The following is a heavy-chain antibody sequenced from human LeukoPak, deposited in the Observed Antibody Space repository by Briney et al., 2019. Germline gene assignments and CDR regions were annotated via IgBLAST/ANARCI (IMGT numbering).Heavy chain of an antibody. CDR2: ISSSGSYI. D-gene: IGHD6-19*01. CDR1: GFTFSSYS. CDR3: AREEGSGWQEGSCDY. Sequence: PGGSLRLSCAASGFTFSSYSMNWVRQAPGKGLEWVSSISSSGSYIYYADSVKGRFTISRDNAKNSLYLQMNSLRAEDTAVYYCAREEGSGWQEGSCDYWGQGTLVTVSS. J-gene: IGHJ4*02. V-gene: IGHV3-21*01.